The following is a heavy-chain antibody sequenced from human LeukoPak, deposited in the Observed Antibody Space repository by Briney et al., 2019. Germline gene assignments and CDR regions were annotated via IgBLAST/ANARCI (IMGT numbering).Heavy chain of an antibody. CDR1: GFTFSSYW. CDR3: ARDRGEQLVQMGDY. V-gene: IGHV3-7*01. D-gene: IGHD6-6*01. CDR2: IKQDGSEK. Sequence: GGSLRLSCAASGFTFSSYWMSWVRQAPGKGLEWVANIKQDGSEKYYVDSVKGRFTISRDNAKNSLYLQMNSLRAEDTAVYYCARDRGEQLVQMGDYWGQGTLVTVSS. J-gene: IGHJ4*02.